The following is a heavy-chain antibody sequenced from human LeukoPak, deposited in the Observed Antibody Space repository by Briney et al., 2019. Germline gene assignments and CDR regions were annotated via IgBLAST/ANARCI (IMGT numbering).Heavy chain of an antibody. Sequence: SETLSLTCAVYGGSFSGYYWSWIRQPPGKGLEWIGEINHSGSTNYNPSPKSRVTISIDTSKNQFSLKLASVTAADTAVYYCARRHTGYSSARAAFDIWGQGTMVTVSS. CDR2: INHSGST. D-gene: IGHD6-25*01. J-gene: IGHJ3*02. CDR3: ARRHTGYSSARAAFDI. V-gene: IGHV4-34*01. CDR1: GGSFSGYY.